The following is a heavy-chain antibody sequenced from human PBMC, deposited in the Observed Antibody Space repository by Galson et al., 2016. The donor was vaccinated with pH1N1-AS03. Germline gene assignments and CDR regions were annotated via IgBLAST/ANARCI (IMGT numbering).Heavy chain of an antibody. CDR1: GFALHDSA. CDR3: GKDIKPGGMDV. J-gene: IGHJ6*02. V-gene: IGHV3-9*01. Sequence: SLRLSCAGSGFALHDSAMHWVRQAPGKGLEWVAGIMGISDLIRYADSVKGRFTLSRDIGKKSLYLQMNSLRPEDTALYYWGKDIKPGGMDVWGQGTTVIVSS. CDR2: IMGISDLI.